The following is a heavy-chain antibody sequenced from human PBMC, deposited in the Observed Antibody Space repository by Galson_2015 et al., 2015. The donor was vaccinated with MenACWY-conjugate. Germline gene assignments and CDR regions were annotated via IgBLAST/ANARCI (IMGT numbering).Heavy chain of an antibody. V-gene: IGHV4-59*08. Sequence: ETLSLTCTVSGGSISNYYWSWIRQPPGKGLEWIGIIYYSGSTNYNPSLKSRVTISVDTSKNQFSLKLSSVTAADTAVYYCARSYDYVWGRYRSIIHFDYWGQGTLVTVSS. CDR3: ARSYDYVWGRYRSIIHFDY. D-gene: IGHD3-16*02. CDR2: IYYSGST. CDR1: GGSISNYY. J-gene: IGHJ4*02.